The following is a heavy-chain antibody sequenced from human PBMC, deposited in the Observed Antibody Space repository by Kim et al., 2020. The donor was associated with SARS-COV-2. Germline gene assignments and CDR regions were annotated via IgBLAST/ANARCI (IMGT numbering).Heavy chain of an antibody. V-gene: IGHV1-69*01. CDR3: ASDYGDSPLGY. D-gene: IGHD4-17*01. Sequence: TANYAQKFQGRVTITADESTSTAYMELSSLRSEDTAVYYCASDYGDSPLGYWGQGTLVTVSS. CDR2: TA. J-gene: IGHJ4*02.